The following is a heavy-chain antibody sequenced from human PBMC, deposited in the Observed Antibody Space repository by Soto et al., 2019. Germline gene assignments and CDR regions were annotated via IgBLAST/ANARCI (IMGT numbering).Heavy chain of an antibody. J-gene: IGHJ6*03. Sequence: EVQLGESGGGLVQPGGSLRLSCATSGFILSDCAMNWVRQAPGKGLEWVSYISSSSSVIDYADAVKGRFTVSRDNARNSIYRQMNSLRAEDTAVNYSARVLSWGSNWYYYMDVCVKGTTVTVSS. D-gene: IGHD7-27*01. V-gene: IGHV3-48*01. CDR1: GFILSDCA. CDR3: ARVLSWGSNWYYYMDV. CDR2: ISSSSSVI.